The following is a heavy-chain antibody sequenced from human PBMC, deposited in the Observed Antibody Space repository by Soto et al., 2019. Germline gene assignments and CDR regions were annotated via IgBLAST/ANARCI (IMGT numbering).Heavy chain of an antibody. V-gene: IGHV3-30-3*01. J-gene: IGHJ4*02. CDR2: ISYDGSNK. Sequence: GGSLRLSCAASGFTFSSYAMHWVRQAPGKGLEWVAVISYDGSNKYYADSVKGRFNISRDNSKNTRYLQMNSLRAEDTDGYYCARDTADFWSGYYFDYWGQGTLVTVSS. CDR3: ARDTADFWSGYYFDY. D-gene: IGHD3-3*01. CDR1: GFTFSSYA.